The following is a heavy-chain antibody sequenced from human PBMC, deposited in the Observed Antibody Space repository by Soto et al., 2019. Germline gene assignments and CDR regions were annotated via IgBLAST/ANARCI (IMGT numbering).Heavy chain of an antibody. D-gene: IGHD3-3*01. J-gene: IGHJ4*02. CDR1: GGSISSSSYY. Sequence: SETLSLTCTVSGGSISSSSYYWGWIRQPPGKGLEWIGSIYYSGSTYYNPSLKSRVTISVDTSKNQFSLKLSSVTAADTAVYYCARHHVLDRFWSGYRQRTIYYFDYWGQGTLVTVSS. V-gene: IGHV4-39*01. CDR2: IYYSGST. CDR3: ARHHVLDRFWSGYRQRTIYYFDY.